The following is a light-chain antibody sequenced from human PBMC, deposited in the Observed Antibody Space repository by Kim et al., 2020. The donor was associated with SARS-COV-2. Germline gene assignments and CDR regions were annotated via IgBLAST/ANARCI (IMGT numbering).Light chain of an antibody. CDR1: SLRNYY. V-gene: IGLV3-19*01. J-gene: IGLJ3*02. Sequence: LGQPVRLTCQGDSLRNYYATWYQQRPGQAPVLVLYGKYNRPSGIPDRFSGSASGNTASLTITGAQAEDEADYYCNSRDSSGDHVVFGGGTQLTVL. CDR2: GKY. CDR3: NSRDSSGDHVV.